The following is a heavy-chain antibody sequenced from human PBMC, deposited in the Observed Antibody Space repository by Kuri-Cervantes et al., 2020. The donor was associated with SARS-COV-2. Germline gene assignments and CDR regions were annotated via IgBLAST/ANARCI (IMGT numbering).Heavy chain of an antibody. V-gene: IGHV4-39*01. D-gene: IGHD2-15*01. J-gene: IGHJ5*02. Sequence: ESLKISCAASGFTFSSYSMNWVRQAPGKGLEWIGSIYHSGSTYYNPSLKSRVTISVDTSKNQFSLKLSLVTAADTAVYYCARRVSPLAASNWFDPWGQGTLVTVSS. CDR2: IYHSGST. CDR3: ARRVSPLAASNWFDP. CDR1: GFTFSSYSMN.